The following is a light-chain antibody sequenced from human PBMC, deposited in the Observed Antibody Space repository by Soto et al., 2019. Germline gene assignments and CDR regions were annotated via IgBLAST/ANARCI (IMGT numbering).Light chain of an antibody. V-gene: IGKV3-20*01. CDR1: QSVTRY. CDR2: GAS. CDR3: QQYVISPRS. J-gene: IGKJ1*01. Sequence: EVVLTQSPGTLSLSPGERATLSCRASQSVTRYLAWYQQKPGRAPRLLIYGASSRATDIPDRFSGSGSGTDFTLTISRLEPEDFAVYYCQQYVISPRSFGQGTKVEIK.